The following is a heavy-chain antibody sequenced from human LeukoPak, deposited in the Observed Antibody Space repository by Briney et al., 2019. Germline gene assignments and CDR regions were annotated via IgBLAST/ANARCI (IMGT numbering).Heavy chain of an antibody. D-gene: IGHD6-13*01. CDR2: IYHSGST. CDR3: ARERYSSSWYGYYYMDV. CDR1: AYSISSDYY. Sequence: LETLSLTCTVSAYSISSDYYWGWIRQPPGKGLEWIGSIYHSGSTYYNPSLKSRVTISVDTSKNQFSLKLSSVTAADTAVYYCARERYSSSWYGYYYMDVWGKGTTVTVSS. J-gene: IGHJ6*03. V-gene: IGHV4-38-2*02.